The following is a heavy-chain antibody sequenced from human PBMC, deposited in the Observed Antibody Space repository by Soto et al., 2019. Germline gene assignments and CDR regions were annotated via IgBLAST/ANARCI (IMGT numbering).Heavy chain of an antibody. D-gene: IGHD3-3*01. Sequence: DVQLVESGGGLVQPGRSLRLSCAASGFTFDDYAMHWVRQAPGKGLEWVSGISWNSGSIGYADSVKGRFTISRDNAKNSLYLQMNSLRAEDTALYYCAKGANDFWSGFFDYWGQGTLVTVSS. J-gene: IGHJ4*02. CDR2: ISWNSGSI. CDR1: GFTFDDYA. V-gene: IGHV3-9*01. CDR3: AKGANDFWSGFFDY.